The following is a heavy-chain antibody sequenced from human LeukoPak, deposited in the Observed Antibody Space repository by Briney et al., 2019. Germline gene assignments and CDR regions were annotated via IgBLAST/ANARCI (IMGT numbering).Heavy chain of an antibody. Sequence: GASVKVSCKAPGYTFTSYYMHWVRQAPGQGLEWMGIINPSGGSTSYAQKFQGRVTMTRDMSTSTVYMELSSLRSEDTAVYYCALISGYDHIDYWGQGTLVTVSS. V-gene: IGHV1-46*01. CDR1: GYTFTSYY. CDR2: INPSGGST. J-gene: IGHJ4*02. CDR3: ALISGYDHIDY. D-gene: IGHD5-12*01.